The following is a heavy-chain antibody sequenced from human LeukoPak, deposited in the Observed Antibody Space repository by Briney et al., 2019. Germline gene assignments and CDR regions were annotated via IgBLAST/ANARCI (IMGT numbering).Heavy chain of an antibody. J-gene: IGHJ4*02. D-gene: IGHD4-17*01. CDR2: INPNSGGT. CDR3: ARTRGYGDFYFDY. Sequence: ASVKVSCKASGYTFTGYYMHWVRQAPGQGLEWMGWINPNSGGTNYAQKFQGRVTMTRDTSISTAYMELSRLRSDDTAVYYCARTRGYGDFYFDYWSQGTLVTVSS. V-gene: IGHV1-2*02. CDR1: GYTFTGYY.